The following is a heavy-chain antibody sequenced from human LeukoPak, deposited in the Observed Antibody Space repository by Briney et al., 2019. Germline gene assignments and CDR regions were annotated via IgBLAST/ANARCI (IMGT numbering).Heavy chain of an antibody. Sequence: GGSLKISCKGSGYSFTSYWISWVRQMLGKGLEWIRRIDPSDSYTNYSPSFQGHVTISADKSISTAYLQWSGLKASDTAMYYCASSRYCSGGSCYLYYFDYWGQGTLVTVSS. D-gene: IGHD2-15*01. CDR2: IDPSDSYT. CDR3: ASSRYCSGGSCYLYYFDY. J-gene: IGHJ4*02. V-gene: IGHV5-10-1*01. CDR1: GYSFTSYW.